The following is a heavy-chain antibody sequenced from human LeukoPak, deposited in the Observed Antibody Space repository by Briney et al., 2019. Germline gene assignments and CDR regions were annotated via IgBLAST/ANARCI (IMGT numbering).Heavy chain of an antibody. CDR2: IWYDGSKE. CDR1: GFTFSSYG. V-gene: IGHV3-33*01. Sequence: GGSLRLSCAASGFTFSSYGMHWVRQAPGKGLEWVAVIWYDGSKEYYADSVKGRFTISRDNSKNTLYLQMNSLRAEDTAVYYCARDYYDSSGYYFRAFDIWGQGTMVTVSS. J-gene: IGHJ3*02. CDR3: ARDYYDSSGYYFRAFDI. D-gene: IGHD3-22*01.